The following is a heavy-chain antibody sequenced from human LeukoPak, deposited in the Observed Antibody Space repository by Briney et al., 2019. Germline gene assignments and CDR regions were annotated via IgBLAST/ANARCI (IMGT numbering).Heavy chain of an antibody. CDR2: IKQDGSEK. D-gene: IGHD3-16*01. J-gene: IGHJ4*02. V-gene: IGHV3-7*01. Sequence: GGSLRLSCAASGFTFSSYWMSWVRQAPGKGLEWVANIKQDGSEKYYVDSVKGRFTISRDNAKNSLYLQMNSLRAEDTAVYYCARGHYDYVWGSLKYFDYWGQGTLVTVSS. CDR1: GFTFSSYW. CDR3: ARGHYDYVWGSLKYFDY.